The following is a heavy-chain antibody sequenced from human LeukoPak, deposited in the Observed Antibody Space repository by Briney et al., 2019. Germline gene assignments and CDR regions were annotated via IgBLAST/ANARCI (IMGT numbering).Heavy chain of an antibody. CDR1: GFIFSNYC. V-gene: IGHV3-21*01. Sequence: GGSLRLSCAASGFIFSNYCLNWVRQAPGKGLEWVSSIGGSTYIYYADSLKGRFTISRDNAKNSLFLQMNSLRAEDTAIYYCARTGVGGNCDYWGQGTLVTVSS. CDR2: IGGSTYI. D-gene: IGHD1-26*01. J-gene: IGHJ4*02. CDR3: ARTGVGGNCDY.